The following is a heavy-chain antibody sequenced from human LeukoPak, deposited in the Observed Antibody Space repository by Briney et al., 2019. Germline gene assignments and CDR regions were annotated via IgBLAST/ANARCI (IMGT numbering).Heavy chain of an antibody. D-gene: IGHD3-22*01. CDR1: GFTFSSYG. J-gene: IGHJ4*02. Sequence: AGGSLRLSCAASGFTFSSYGMHWVRQAPGKGLEWVAVIWYDGSNKYYADSVKGRFTISRDNSKNTLYLQMNSLRAEDTAVYYCARDLTYYDSSGLFDYWGQGTLATVSS. V-gene: IGHV3-33*01. CDR3: ARDLTYYDSSGLFDY. CDR2: IWYDGSNK.